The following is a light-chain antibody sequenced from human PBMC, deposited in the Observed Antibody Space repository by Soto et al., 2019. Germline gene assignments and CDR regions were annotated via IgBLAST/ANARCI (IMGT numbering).Light chain of an antibody. CDR3: SSYTSSSTPYV. CDR2: DVS. CDR1: SSDVGGYNY. V-gene: IGLV2-14*01. Sequence: QSALTQPASVSGSPGQSITISCTGTSSDVGGYNYVSWYQQHPGKALKLMIYDVSNRPSGVSNRFSGYKSGNTASLTISGLQAEDEADYYCSSYTSSSTPYVFGTGTKVTVL. J-gene: IGLJ1*01.